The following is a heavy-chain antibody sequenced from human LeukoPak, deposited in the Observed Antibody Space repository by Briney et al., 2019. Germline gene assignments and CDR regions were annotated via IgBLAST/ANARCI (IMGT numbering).Heavy chain of an antibody. D-gene: IGHD6-6*01. Sequence: PGGSLRLSCAASGFTFSSYAMGWVRQAPGEGLEWVSAISGSGGSTYYADSVKGRFTISRDNSKNTLYLQMNSLRAEDTAVSYCARGYSSSSWSLFDYWGQGTLVTVSS. CDR2: ISGSGGST. CDR1: GFTFSSYA. V-gene: IGHV3-23*01. CDR3: ARGYSSSSWSLFDY. J-gene: IGHJ4*02.